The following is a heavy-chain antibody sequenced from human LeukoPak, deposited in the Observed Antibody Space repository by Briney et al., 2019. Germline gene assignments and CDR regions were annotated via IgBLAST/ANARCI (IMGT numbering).Heavy chain of an antibody. CDR1: GFTFSSYG. Sequence: GGSLRLSCAASGFTFSSYGMSWVRQAPGKGLEWVSAISGSGGSTYYADSVKGRFTISRDNSKNTLYLQMNSLRAEDTAVYYCAKGKYYYGSGRRNYFDYWGQGTLVTVSS. D-gene: IGHD3-10*01. CDR2: ISGSGGST. V-gene: IGHV3-23*01. J-gene: IGHJ4*02. CDR3: AKGKYYYGSGRRNYFDY.